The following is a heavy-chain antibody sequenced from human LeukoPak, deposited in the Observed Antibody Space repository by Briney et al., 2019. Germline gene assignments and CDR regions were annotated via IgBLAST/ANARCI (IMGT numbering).Heavy chain of an antibody. V-gene: IGHV4-39*01. Sequence: SETLSLTCTVSGGSISSSSYYWGWIRQPPGKGLEWIGSIYYSGSTYYNPSLKSRVTISVDTSKNQFSLKLSSVTAADTAVYYCARHRTVGAKRYFDLWGRGTLVTVSS. D-gene: IGHD1-26*01. CDR1: GGSISSSSYY. J-gene: IGHJ2*01. CDR2: IYYSGST. CDR3: ARHRTVGAKRYFDL.